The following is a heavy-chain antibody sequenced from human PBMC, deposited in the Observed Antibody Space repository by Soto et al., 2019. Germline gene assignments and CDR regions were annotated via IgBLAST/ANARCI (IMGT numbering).Heavy chain of an antibody. D-gene: IGHD3-10*01. Sequence: QVQLVQSGAEVKKPGASVRVSCKASGYTFTDYSLQWVRQAPGQRLEWMGWINHASGKTKYSQKFQGRVTITRDTSASTAYMELSSLTSEDTALYYCARDLWLGESFRYYFDYWAQGTLVTVSS. V-gene: IGHV1-3*01. CDR3: ARDLWLGESFRYYFDY. J-gene: IGHJ4*01. CDR2: INHASGKT. CDR1: GYTFTDYS.